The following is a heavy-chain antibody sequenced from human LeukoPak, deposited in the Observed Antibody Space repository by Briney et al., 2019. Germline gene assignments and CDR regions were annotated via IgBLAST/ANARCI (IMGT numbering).Heavy chain of an antibody. CDR1: GYTFTSYD. CDR3: ARDRGVTMVRGVIDSFDY. J-gene: IGHJ4*02. Sequence: ASVKVSCKASGYTFTSYDINWVRQATGQGLEWMGWMNPNSGNTGYAQKFQGRVTMTRNTSISTAYMELSSLRSEDTAVYYCARDRGVTMVRGVIDSFDYWGQGALVTVSS. CDR2: MNPNSGNT. D-gene: IGHD3-10*01. V-gene: IGHV1-8*01.